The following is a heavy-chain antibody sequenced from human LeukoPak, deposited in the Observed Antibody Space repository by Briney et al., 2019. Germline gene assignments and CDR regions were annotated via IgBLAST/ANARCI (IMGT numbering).Heavy chain of an antibody. CDR1: EFSVGSNY. V-gene: IGHV3-66*01. J-gene: IGHJ4*02. Sequence: GGSLRLSCAASEFSVGSNYMTWVRQAPGKGLEWVSLIYSGGSTYYADSVKGRFTISRDNSKNTLYLQMNSLRAEDTAVYYCARTWYSSGPEYDYWGQGTLVTVSS. CDR3: ARTWYSSGPEYDY. CDR2: IYSGGST. D-gene: IGHD6-19*01.